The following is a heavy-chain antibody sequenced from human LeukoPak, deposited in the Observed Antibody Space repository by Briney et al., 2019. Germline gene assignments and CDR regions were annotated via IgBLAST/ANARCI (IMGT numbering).Heavy chain of an antibody. CDR3: MTAAGYNFGQY. J-gene: IGHJ4*02. V-gene: IGHV3-53*01. CDR1: GFTFSTYS. CDR2: LYIGGNT. Sequence: GGSLRLSCTASGFTFSTYSMNWVRQAPGKGLEWVSALYIGGNTYYADSVRGRFTISRDNSKNTLYLQMNSLRAEDTAIYYCMTAAGYNFGQYWGQGTLVTVSS. D-gene: IGHD5-18*01.